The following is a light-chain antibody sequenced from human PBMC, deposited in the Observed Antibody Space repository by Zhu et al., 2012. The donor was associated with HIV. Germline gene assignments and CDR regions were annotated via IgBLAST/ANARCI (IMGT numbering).Light chain of an antibody. CDR1: QSINNW. J-gene: IGKJ2*01. V-gene: IGKV1-5*03. CDR3: QQYYSHYT. CDR2: KAS. Sequence: TQSPSTLSASVGDRVTLTCRASQSINNWLAWYQQKPGRAPKLLIYKASSLESGVPSRFSGSGSETEFTLTISSLQPDDFATYYCQQYYSHYTFGQGTKLEIK.